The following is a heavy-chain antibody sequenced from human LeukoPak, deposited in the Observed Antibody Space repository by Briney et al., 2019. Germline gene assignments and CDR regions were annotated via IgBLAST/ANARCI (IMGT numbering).Heavy chain of an antibody. D-gene: IGHD1-26*01. J-gene: IGHJ4*02. Sequence: SGGSLRLSCAASGFTFSSYAMIWVRQAPGKGLEWVSAIGGSGDGTYYADSVKGRFTISRDNSKNTLYLQMNSLRAEDTAVYYSAKESTRGGSYGYWGQGTLVTVSS. CDR1: GFTFSSYA. CDR3: AKESTRGGSYGY. V-gene: IGHV3-23*01. CDR2: IGGSGDGT.